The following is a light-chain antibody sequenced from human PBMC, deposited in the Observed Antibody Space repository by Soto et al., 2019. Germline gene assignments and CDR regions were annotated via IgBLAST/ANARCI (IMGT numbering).Light chain of an antibody. CDR1: QSVSSSH. CDR2: AAS. V-gene: IGKV3D-15*01. CDR3: QQYNDWRPIT. Sequence: PGERATLSCRATQSVSSSHLAWYQHKPGQAPRLLIYAASSRSNDSPVRFSGGGSGTDLTLTIRSLQPEDFATYYCQQYNDWRPITFGQGTRLEIK. J-gene: IGKJ5*01.